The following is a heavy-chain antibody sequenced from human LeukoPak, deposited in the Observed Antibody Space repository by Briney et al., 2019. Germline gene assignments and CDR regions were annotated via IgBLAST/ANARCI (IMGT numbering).Heavy chain of an antibody. V-gene: IGHV4-59*01. Sequence: SETLSLTCPVSGGSISSYYWSWIRQPPGKGLEWIGYIYYSGSTNYNPSLKSRVTISVDTSKNQFSLKLSSVTAADTAVYYCARGHYDFWSGRDYYYMDVWGKGTTVTVSS. D-gene: IGHD3-3*01. CDR3: ARGHYDFWSGRDYYYMDV. J-gene: IGHJ6*03. CDR2: IYYSGST. CDR1: GGSISSYY.